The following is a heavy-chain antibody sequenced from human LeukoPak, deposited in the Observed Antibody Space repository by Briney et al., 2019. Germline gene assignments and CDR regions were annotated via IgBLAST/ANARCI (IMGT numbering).Heavy chain of an antibody. CDR1: GGSNDSSPYS. CDR2: IFYSGST. Sequence: PSETLSLTCTVSGGSNDSSPYSWVWLRHSQGRGLEWIGNIFYSGSTNYKASLKSRVTISADTSKNHFSLTLTSVTAADTAVYYCARLKIVIDAFDIWGEGTMVSVSS. J-gene: IGHJ3*02. CDR3: ARLKIVIDAFDI. D-gene: IGHD2/OR15-2a*01. V-gene: IGHV4-39*01.